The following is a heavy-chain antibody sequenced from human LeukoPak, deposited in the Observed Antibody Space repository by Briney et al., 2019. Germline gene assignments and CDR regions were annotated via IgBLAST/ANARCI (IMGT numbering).Heavy chain of an antibody. V-gene: IGHV4-34*01. D-gene: IGHD3-16*02. CDR2: INHSGST. Sequence: SETLSLTCAVYGGSFSGYYWSWIRQPPGKGLEWIGEINHSGSTNYNPSLKSRVTISVDTSKNQFSLKLSSVTAADTAVYYCARAGLYYDYVWGSYRRDYFDYWGQGTLVTVSS. CDR3: ARAGLYYDYVWGSYRRDYFDY. CDR1: GGSFSGYY. J-gene: IGHJ4*02.